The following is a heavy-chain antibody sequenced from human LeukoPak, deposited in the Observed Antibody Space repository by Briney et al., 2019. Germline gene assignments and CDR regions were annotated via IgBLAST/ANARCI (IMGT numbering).Heavy chain of an antibody. Sequence: PSETLSLXCAVSGYSISSGYYWGWIRQPPGTGLEWIGSIYHSGSTYFNSSIKSRVTISVDTSKNQFSLKLSSVTAADTAVYYCARHVALGIVVVPAAIAYWGQGTLVTVSS. D-gene: IGHD2-2*03. CDR2: IYHSGST. CDR3: ARHVALGIVVVPAAIAY. V-gene: IGHV4-38-2*01. J-gene: IGHJ4*02. CDR1: GYSISSGYY.